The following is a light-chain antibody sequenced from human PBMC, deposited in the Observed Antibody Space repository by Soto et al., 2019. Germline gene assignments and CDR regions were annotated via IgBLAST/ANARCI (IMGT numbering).Light chain of an antibody. Sequence: DIQMTQSPSPVSASVGDRVTITCRASQSIAGWLAWYRQKPGEAPKLLIYAASSLQSGVPSRFSGSGSGTDFTLTISSLQPEDFATYYCQQANSFPFTFGPGTKVDIK. CDR3: QQANSFPFT. V-gene: IGKV1D-12*01. J-gene: IGKJ3*01. CDR1: QSIAGW. CDR2: AAS.